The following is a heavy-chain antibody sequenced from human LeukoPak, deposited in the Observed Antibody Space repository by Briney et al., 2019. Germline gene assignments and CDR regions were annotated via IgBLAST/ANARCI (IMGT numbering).Heavy chain of an antibody. V-gene: IGHV3-23*01. D-gene: IGHD4-17*01. J-gene: IGHJ4*02. CDR2: ISGSGGST. Sequence: GGSLRLSCAASGFTFSSYAMGWVRQAPGKGLEWVSLISGSGGSTYYADSVKGRFTVSRDNSKNTAYLQMNSLRAEDTAIYYCAKDDDDGDHVVVDHWGQGTLVTVS. CDR3: AKDDDDGDHVVVDH. CDR1: GFTFSSYA.